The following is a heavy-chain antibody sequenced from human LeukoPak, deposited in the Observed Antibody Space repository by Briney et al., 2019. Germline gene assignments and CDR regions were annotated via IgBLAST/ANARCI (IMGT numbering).Heavy chain of an antibody. J-gene: IGHJ5*02. CDR2: INSDGSST. V-gene: IGHV3-74*01. CDR3: TRDGAAMDNWFDP. Sequence: GGSLRLSCAASGFTFSSYWMHWVRHAPGKGLVWVSRINSDGSSTRYADSVKGRFTISRDNAKNTLYLQVNSLRAEDTAVYYCTRDGAAMDNWFDPWGQGTLVTVSS. D-gene: IGHD5-18*01. CDR1: GFTFSSYW.